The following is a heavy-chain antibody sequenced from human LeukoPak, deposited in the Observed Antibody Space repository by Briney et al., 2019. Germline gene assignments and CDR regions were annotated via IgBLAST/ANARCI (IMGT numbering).Heavy chain of an antibody. D-gene: IGHD5-12*01. CDR3: ARRGRAAGKYGGYEYWYFDY. V-gene: IGHV4-59*08. CDR2: ISYSGST. CDR1: GGSMGDYY. Sequence: PSETLSLTCTVSGGSMGDYYCSCVRDTPRKGLEYSGYISYSGSTDHNPPLKSRVTISLDTSKNRFSLKLSSVTAADTAVYYCARRGRAAGKYGGYEYWYFDYWGRGTLVTVSS. J-gene: IGHJ4*02.